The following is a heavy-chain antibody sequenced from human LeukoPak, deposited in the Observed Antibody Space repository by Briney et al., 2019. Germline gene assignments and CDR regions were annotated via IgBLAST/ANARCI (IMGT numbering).Heavy chain of an antibody. V-gene: IGHV1-2*02. CDR3: ARETLLGTKDFDY. Sequence: ASVKVSCKASGYTFTGYYMHWVRQAPGQGLEWMGWINPNSGGTNYAQKFQDRVTMTRDTSISTAYMELSRLRSDDTAVYYCARETLLGTKDFDYWGQGTLVTVSS. CDR1: GYTFTGYY. J-gene: IGHJ4*02. CDR2: INPNSGGT. D-gene: IGHD7-27*01.